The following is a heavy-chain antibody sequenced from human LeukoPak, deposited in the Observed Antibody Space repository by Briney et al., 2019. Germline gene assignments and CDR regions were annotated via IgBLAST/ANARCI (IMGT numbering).Heavy chain of an antibody. CDR3: ARLRAPYSGYDLSYYYYGMDV. D-gene: IGHD5-12*01. CDR2: IIPIFGTA. J-gene: IGHJ6*02. Sequence: SVKVSCKASGGSFSSYAISWVRQAPGQGLEWMGGIIPIFGTANYAQKFQGRVTITADESTSTAYMELSSLRSEDTAVYYCARLRAPYSGYDLSYYYYGMDVWGQGTTVTVSS. V-gene: IGHV1-69*13. CDR1: GGSFSSYA.